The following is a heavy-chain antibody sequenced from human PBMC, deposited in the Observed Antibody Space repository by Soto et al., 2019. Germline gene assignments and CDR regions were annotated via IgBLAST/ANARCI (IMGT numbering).Heavy chain of an antibody. D-gene: IGHD3-3*01. Sequence: GGSLRLSCAASGFTFSSYGMHWVRQAPGKGLEWVAVISYDGSNKYYADSVKGRFTISRDNSKNTWYLQMNSLRAEDTALYYCAKGDFWSGYPSPVDYWGQGTLVTVSS. CDR1: GFTFSSYG. V-gene: IGHV3-30*18. CDR2: ISYDGSNK. CDR3: AKGDFWSGYPSPVDY. J-gene: IGHJ4*02.